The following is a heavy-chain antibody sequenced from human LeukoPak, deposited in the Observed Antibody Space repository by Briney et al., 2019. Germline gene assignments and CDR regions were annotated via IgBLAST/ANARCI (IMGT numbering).Heavy chain of an antibody. V-gene: IGHV1-2*02. Sequence: ASVKLSCKASGYTFTGQYMHWVRQAPGQGLEWMGWINPNSGGTNYAQKFQCRVTMTRDTSISTAYMELSRLRSDDTGVYYCARGSIVGANTLDYWGQGTLVTVSS. D-gene: IGHD1-26*01. CDR1: GYTFTGQY. J-gene: IGHJ4*02. CDR3: ARGSIVGANTLDY. CDR2: INPNSGGT.